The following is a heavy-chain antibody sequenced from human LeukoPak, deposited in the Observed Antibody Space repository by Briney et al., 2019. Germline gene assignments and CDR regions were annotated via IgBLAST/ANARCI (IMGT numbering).Heavy chain of an antibody. J-gene: IGHJ5*02. CDR2: IYTSGST. Sequence: PSETPSLTCTVSGGSISSGNWWSWIRQPAGKGLEWIGRIYTSGSTNYNPSLKSRVTISVDTSKNQFSLKLSSVTAADTAVYYCARWVDCSSTSCPANWFDPWGQGTLVTVSS. D-gene: IGHD2-2*01. CDR3: ARWVDCSSTSCPANWFDP. CDR1: GGSISSGNW. V-gene: IGHV4-61*02.